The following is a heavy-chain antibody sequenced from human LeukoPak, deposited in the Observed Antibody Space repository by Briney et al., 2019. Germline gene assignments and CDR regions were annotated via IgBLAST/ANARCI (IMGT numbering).Heavy chain of an antibody. CDR1: GFTFSSYA. D-gene: IGHD5-18*01. V-gene: IGHV3-23*01. J-gene: IGHJ4*02. CDR2: ISGSGGST. Sequence: HPGGSLRLSCAASGFTFSSYAMSWVRQAPGKGLEWVSAISGSGGSTYYADSVKGRFTISRDNSKNTLYLQMNSLRAEDTAVYYCAKGIQLWSSYFDHWGQGTLVTVSS. CDR3: AKGIQLWSSYFDH.